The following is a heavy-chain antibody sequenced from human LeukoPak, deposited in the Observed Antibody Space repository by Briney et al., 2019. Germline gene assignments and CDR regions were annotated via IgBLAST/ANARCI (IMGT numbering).Heavy chain of an antibody. D-gene: IGHD2-2*01. J-gene: IGHJ5*01. CDR1: GFTFSKYA. Sequence: PGGSLRLSCASSGFTFSKYAMSWVRQAPGKGLQWVSGISGSGARTYYADSVKGRFTISRDNSKNTLYLQMNSLRAEDMAVYYCAKEDAVVPAARDWFDYWGQGTLVTVSS. V-gene: IGHV3-23*01. CDR2: ISGSGART. CDR3: AKEDAVVPAARDWFDY.